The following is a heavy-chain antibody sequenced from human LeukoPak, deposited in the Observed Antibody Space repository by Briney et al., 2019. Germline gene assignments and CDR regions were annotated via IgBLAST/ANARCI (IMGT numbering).Heavy chain of an antibody. CDR2: INHSGST. Sequence: SETLSLTCAVYGGSFSGYYWSWIRQPPGKGLEWIGEINHSGSTNYNPSLESRVTISVDTSKNQFSLKLSSVTAADTAVYYCARGRYYGSGSYYNVWGQGTLVTVSS. D-gene: IGHD3-10*01. CDR1: GGSFSGYY. J-gene: IGHJ4*02. V-gene: IGHV4-34*01. CDR3: ARGRYYGSGSYYNV.